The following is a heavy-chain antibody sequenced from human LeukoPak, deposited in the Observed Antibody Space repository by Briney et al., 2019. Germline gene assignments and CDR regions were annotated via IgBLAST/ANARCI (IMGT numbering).Heavy chain of an antibody. V-gene: IGHV3-23*01. CDR2: ISLNGETT. CDR1: GFTFSSYA. D-gene: IGHD6-19*01. Sequence: GGSLRLSCAASGFTFSSYAMSWVRQTPGKGLEWISAISLNGETTWYADSVKGRFTISRDNSKNTLYLQLTSLRAEDTAVYYCAQGFSSGWYPYWGQGSLVSVSS. CDR3: AQGFSSGWYPY. J-gene: IGHJ4*02.